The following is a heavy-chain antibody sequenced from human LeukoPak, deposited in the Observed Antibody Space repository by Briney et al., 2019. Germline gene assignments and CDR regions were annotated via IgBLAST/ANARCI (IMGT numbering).Heavy chain of an antibody. Sequence: SGPTLVNHTQTLTLTCTLSGSSLSSSRMRVSWIRQPPGKALEWLARIDCDDDKFYSTSLKTRLTISKATSKNQVVLTMTNMDPVDTATYYCARTRYGSGTYYFDYWGQGTLVTVSS. CDR2: IDCDDDK. CDR1: GSSLSSSRMR. J-gene: IGHJ4*02. D-gene: IGHD3-10*01. V-gene: IGHV2-70*04. CDR3: ARTRYGSGTYYFDY.